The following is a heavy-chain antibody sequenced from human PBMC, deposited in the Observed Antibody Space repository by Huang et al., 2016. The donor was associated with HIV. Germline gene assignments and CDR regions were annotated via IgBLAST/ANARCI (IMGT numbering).Heavy chain of an antibody. D-gene: IGHD2-15*01. Sequence: QVRLVESGGGVVQPGGSLRLSCVASGFTFCSFGMHWFRQGPGKGLEWVAFIRHDGSSELYADSMKGRFTSSRDNSMNTVYLHLNVVRADDTAIYYCAKDEKQFCSGGSCYSSNIDYWGQGTLVTVSS. V-gene: IGHV3-30*02. CDR1: GFTFCSFG. J-gene: IGHJ4*02. CDR2: IRHDGSSE. CDR3: AKDEKQFCSGGSCYSSNIDY.